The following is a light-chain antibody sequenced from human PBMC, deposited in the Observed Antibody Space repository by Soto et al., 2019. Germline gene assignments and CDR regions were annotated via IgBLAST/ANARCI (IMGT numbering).Light chain of an antibody. CDR2: KVS. J-gene: IGKJ2*01. CDR1: QSLENSDGRTF. CDR3: MQGRYWAT. Sequence: DVVRTQSPLSLSVTLGQPASISCSSTQSLENSDGRTFLNWFQQRPGQSPRRLLYKVSNRDSGVPDRFSGSGSGTNFTLKISRVAAEDVGVYFCMQGRYWATFGQGTKLEIK. V-gene: IGKV2-30*01.